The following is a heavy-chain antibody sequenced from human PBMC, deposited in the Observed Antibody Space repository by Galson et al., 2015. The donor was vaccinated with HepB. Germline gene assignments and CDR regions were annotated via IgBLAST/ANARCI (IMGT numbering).Heavy chain of an antibody. V-gene: IGHV3-30-3*01. CDR2: ISYDGGKK. CDR1: GFTFTNYA. J-gene: IGHJ4*02. Sequence: SLRLSCAASGFTFTNYAMHWVRQAPGKGLEWVTVISYDGGKKYYADSVKGRFTISRDISRNMVFLQLNSLRPEDTAVYYCARGALHSGDYWGQGTLVTVST. CDR3: ARGALHSGDY. D-gene: IGHD3-10*01.